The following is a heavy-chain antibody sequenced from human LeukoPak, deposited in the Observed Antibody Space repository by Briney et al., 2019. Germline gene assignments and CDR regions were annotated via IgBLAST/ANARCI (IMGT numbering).Heavy chain of an antibody. CDR1: GFTFSSYS. CDR2: ISSSSSYI. CDR3: ARDNPIAAADDY. Sequence: PGGSLRLSCAASGFTFSSYSMNWVRQAPGKGLEWVSSISSSSSYIYYADSVKGRFTISRDNAKNSLYLQMNSLRAEDTAVYYCARDNPIAAADDYWGQGTLVTDSS. D-gene: IGHD6-13*01. J-gene: IGHJ4*02. V-gene: IGHV3-21*01.